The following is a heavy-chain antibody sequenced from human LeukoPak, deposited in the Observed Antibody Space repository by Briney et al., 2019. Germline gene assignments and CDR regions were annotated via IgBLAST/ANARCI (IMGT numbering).Heavy chain of an antibody. CDR1: GFTFSSYW. CDR3: ARRLAHSYGYYYDL. J-gene: IGHJ4*02. V-gene: IGHV3-7*01. CDR2: IKQDGSER. D-gene: IGHD5-18*01. Sequence: PGGSLRLSCEASGFTFSSYWMSWVRQAPGKGLEWVTNIKQDGSERYYVDSVKGRFTMSRDNAKNSLYLQMNSLRVEDTAVYYCARRLAHSYGYYYDLWGQGTLVTVSS.